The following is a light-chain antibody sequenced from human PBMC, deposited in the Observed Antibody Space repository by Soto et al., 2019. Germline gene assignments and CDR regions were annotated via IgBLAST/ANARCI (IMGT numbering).Light chain of an antibody. V-gene: IGKV1-5*01. CDR3: QRYNSYFWA. CDR1: QSISTY. Sequence: DIQMTQSPSSLSASLGNRVTITCRASQSISTYLNWYQKKPGKAPKLLIYDASSLEGGVPSRFSGSASGTEFTLTISSLQPDDAATYYCQRYNSYFWAFGQGTKVDIK. J-gene: IGKJ1*01. CDR2: DAS.